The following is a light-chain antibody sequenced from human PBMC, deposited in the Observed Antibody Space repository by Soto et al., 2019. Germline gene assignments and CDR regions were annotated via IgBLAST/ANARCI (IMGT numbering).Light chain of an antibody. V-gene: IGKV3-15*01. CDR3: QSYNDWPFT. J-gene: IGKJ2*01. Sequence: EIVMTQSPATLSVSPGERVTLSCRASESLSTYLAWYQQKPGQAPRLLIYGASTKATGIPARFSGSGSATDFTLTISSLQSEEFAVYYCQSYNDWPFTFGQGTKLEI. CDR2: GAS. CDR1: ESLSTY.